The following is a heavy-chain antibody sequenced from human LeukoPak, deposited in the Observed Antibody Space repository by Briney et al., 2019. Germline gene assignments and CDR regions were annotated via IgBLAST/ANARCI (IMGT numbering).Heavy chain of an antibody. D-gene: IGHD3-16*01. CDR1: GYTFTSYY. V-gene: IGHV1-46*01. CDR3: ASAKRGVRLDYYYMDV. J-gene: IGHJ6*03. CDR2: INPSGGST. Sequence: GASVKVSCKASGYTFTSYYMHWVRQAPGQGLEWMGIINPSGGSTSYAQKFQGRVTMTRDTSTSTVYMELSSLRSEDTAVYYCASAKRGVRLDYYYMDVWGKGTTVTISS.